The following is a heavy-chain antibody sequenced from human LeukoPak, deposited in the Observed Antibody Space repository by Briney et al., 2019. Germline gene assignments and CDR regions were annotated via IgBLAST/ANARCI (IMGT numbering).Heavy chain of an antibody. CDR3: ATGLDYYDSSGIDY. CDR2: FDPEDGET. D-gene: IGHD3-22*01. V-gene: IGHV1-24*01. J-gene: IGHJ4*02. CDR1: GYTLTELS. Sequence: GASVKVSCKVSGYTLTELSMHWVRQAPGKGLEWMGGFDPEDGETIHAQKFQGRVTMTEDTSTDTAYMELSSLRSEDTAVYYCATGLDYYDSSGIDYWGQGTLVTVSS.